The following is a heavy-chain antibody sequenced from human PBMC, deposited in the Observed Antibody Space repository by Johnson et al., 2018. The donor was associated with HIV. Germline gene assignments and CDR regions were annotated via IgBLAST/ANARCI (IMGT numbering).Heavy chain of an antibody. Sequence: MQLVESGGGLVQSGGSLSLSCGASGFSVSNNYMNWVRQAPGKGLEWVSVIYTGGSTYYADSVRGRFTISRDNSKNTLYLQMRSLRVEDTAIYYCARDGESQQLPLGDASDVWGQGTMVTVSS. CDR3: ARDGESQQLPLGDASDV. D-gene: IGHD6-13*01. J-gene: IGHJ3*01. CDR2: IYTGGST. CDR1: GFSVSNNY. V-gene: IGHV3-66*01.